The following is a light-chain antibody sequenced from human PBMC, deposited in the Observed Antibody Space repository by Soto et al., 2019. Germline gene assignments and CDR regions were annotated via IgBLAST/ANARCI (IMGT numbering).Light chain of an antibody. Sequence: DIRLTQSRSTLSSSVGDIFTITCRASQTITRWLAWYQQKPGIAPKLLIYDVSNLEGGVPSRFSGSGSGTEFTLTISSLQPEDFATYYCHHYSRYSTFGQGTKVDIK. V-gene: IGKV1-5*01. CDR3: HHYSRYST. J-gene: IGKJ1*01. CDR1: QTITRW. CDR2: DVS.